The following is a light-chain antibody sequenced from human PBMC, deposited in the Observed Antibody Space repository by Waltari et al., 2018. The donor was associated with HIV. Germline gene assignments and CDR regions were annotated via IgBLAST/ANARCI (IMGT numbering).Light chain of an antibody. V-gene: IGLV2-23*02. CDR1: GSDVGRYNL. CDR3: CSYAGVDTPVV. Sequence: QSALTQPASMSGSPGQSITISCSGTGSDVGRYNLVPWYQQHPGKVPKLIIYEVTKRPSDVSNRFSASKSGDTASLTISGLQPEDEADYYCCSYAGVDTPVVFGGGTKLTVL. J-gene: IGLJ2*01. CDR2: EVT.